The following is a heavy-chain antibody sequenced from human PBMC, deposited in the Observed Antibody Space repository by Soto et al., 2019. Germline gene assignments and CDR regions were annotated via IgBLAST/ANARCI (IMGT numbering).Heavy chain of an antibody. V-gene: IGHV3-30*18. CDR2: ISYDGSNK. CDR1: GFTLSSYG. D-gene: IGHD5-18*01. CDR3: AKGSTAMTYFDY. Sequence: QVQLVESGGGVVQPGRSLRLTCAASGFTLSSYGMHWVRQAPGKGLEWVAVISYDGSNKYYADSVKGRFTISRDNSKNTLYLQMNSLRAEDTAVYYCAKGSTAMTYFDYWGQGTLVIVSS. J-gene: IGHJ4*02.